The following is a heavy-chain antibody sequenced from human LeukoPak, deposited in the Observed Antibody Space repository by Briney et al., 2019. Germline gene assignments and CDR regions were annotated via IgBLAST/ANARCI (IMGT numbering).Heavy chain of an antibody. V-gene: IGHV4-4*02. J-gene: IGHJ5*02. Sequence: SGTLSLTCAVSGGSISSSNWWSWVRQPPGKGLEWIGEIYHSGSTNYNPSLKSRVTISVDKSKNQFSLKLSSVTAADTAVYYCARDGMYYYGLGRRGWFDPWGQGTLVTVSS. CDR3: ARDGMYYYGLGRRGWFDP. D-gene: IGHD3-10*01. CDR2: IYHSGST. CDR1: GGSISSSNW.